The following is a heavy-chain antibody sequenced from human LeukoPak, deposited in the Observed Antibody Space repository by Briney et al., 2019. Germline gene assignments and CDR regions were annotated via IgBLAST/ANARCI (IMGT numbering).Heavy chain of an antibody. V-gene: IGHV3-66*01. J-gene: IGHJ4*02. CDR1: GFTVSSNY. CDR3: ARGVGANIYNY. Sequence: GGSLRLSCAASGFTVSSNYMSWVRQAPGKGLEWVSVIYSGGDTYYADSVKGRFTISRDNSKNTLYLQMNSLRAEDTAIYYCARGVGANIYNYWGQGTLVTVSS. D-gene: IGHD1-26*01. CDR2: IYSGGDT.